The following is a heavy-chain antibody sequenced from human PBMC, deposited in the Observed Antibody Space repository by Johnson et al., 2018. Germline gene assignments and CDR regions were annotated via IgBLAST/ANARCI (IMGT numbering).Heavy chain of an antibody. CDR1: GFTFSSYG. Sequence: QVQLVESGGGVVQPGRSLRLSCAASGFTFSSYGMHWVRQAPGKGLEWVAVISYDGSNKYYADSVRGRFTISRDNSKNTLYLQMNSLRAEDTAVYYCARDPAWDAFDIWGQGTMVTVSS. CDR3: ARDPAWDAFDI. V-gene: IGHV3-30*03. D-gene: IGHD2-2*01. J-gene: IGHJ3*02. CDR2: ISYDGSNK.